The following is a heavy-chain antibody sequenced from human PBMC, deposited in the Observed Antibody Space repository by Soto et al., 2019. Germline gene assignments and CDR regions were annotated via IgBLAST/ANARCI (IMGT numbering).Heavy chain of an antibody. D-gene: IGHD5-18*01. CDR3: VKGNWAYSYNNWFDP. Sequence: GGSLRLSCSASGFTFRSYAIHWVRQAPGKGLEYVSALSGDGRSTYYADSVKGRFTVFRDNSKNTLFLQMSSLRVEDTAVYYCVKGNWAYSYNNWFDPWGQGTLVTVSS. V-gene: IGHV3-64D*06. J-gene: IGHJ5*02. CDR1: GFTFRSYA. CDR2: LSGDGRST.